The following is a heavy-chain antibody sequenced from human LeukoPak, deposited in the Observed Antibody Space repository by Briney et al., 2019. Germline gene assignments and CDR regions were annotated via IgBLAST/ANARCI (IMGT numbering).Heavy chain of an antibody. CDR3: ARCRLRTYFDY. CDR2: IYYSGST. D-gene: IGHD4-17*01. V-gene: IGHV4-59*01. J-gene: IGHJ4*02. Sequence: PSETLSLTCTVSGGSISSYYWSWIRQPPGKGLEWIGYIYYSGSTNHNPSLKSRVTISVDTSKNQFSLKLSSVTAADTAVYYCARCRLRTYFDYWGQGTLVTVSP. CDR1: GGSISSYY.